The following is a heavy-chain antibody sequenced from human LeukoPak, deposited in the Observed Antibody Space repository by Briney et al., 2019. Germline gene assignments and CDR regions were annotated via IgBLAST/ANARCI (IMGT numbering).Heavy chain of an antibody. CDR1: GFTFSSYG. CDR2: IWYDGSNK. V-gene: IGHV3-33*08. J-gene: IGHJ5*02. CDR3: ARDLERITLVRGVIPNWFDP. D-gene: IGHD3-10*01. Sequence: GGSLRLSCAASGFTFSSYGMYWVRQAPGKGLEWVAFIWYDGSNKYYADSVKGRFTISRDNAKNSLYLQMNSLRAEDTAVYYCARDLERITLVRGVIPNWFDPWGQGTLVTVSS.